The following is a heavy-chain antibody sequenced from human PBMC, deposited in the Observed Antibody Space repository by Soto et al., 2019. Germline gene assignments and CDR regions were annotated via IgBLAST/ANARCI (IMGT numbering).Heavy chain of an antibody. Sequence: QVQLVESGGGVVQPGRSLRLSCAASGFTFSSYGMHWVRQAPGKGLEWVAVIWYDGSNKYYADSVKGRFTISRDNSKNTLYLQMNSLRAEDTAVYYCAREVRSGYDPRGFDHWGQGTLVTVSS. CDR1: GFTFSSYG. CDR2: IWYDGSNK. J-gene: IGHJ4*02. D-gene: IGHD5-12*01. CDR3: AREVRSGYDPRGFDH. V-gene: IGHV3-33*01.